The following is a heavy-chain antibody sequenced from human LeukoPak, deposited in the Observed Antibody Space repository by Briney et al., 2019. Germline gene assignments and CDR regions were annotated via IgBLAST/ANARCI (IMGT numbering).Heavy chain of an antibody. CDR3: ANGAPWTLYYFDY. J-gene: IGHJ4*02. CDR1: GFTFSNYA. V-gene: IGHV3-23*01. Sequence: PGGSLRLSCAASGFTFSNYAMSWVRQAPGKGLEWVSTIGGTDGNTYYTDSVKGRFTISRDNSKNTLYLQMNSLRAEDTAVYYCANGAPWTLYYFDYWGQGTLVTVSS. CDR2: IGGTDGNT. D-gene: IGHD3-16*01.